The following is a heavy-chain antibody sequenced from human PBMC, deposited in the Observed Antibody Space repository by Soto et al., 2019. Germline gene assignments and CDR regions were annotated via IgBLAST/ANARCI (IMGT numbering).Heavy chain of an antibody. CDR2: ISVNNGNT. CDR3: ATSYDSGFDP. J-gene: IGHJ5*02. Sequence: QLQLVQSGAEVKKPGASVKVSCKASGYSFSSYGISWVRQAPGQGLEWMGWISVNNGNTNYAPKFQGRVPMPTDTSTSTAYMELRSLRSDDTAVYYCATSYDSGFDPWCQGTLVTVSS. V-gene: IGHV1-18*04. CDR1: GYSFSSYG. D-gene: IGHD5-12*01.